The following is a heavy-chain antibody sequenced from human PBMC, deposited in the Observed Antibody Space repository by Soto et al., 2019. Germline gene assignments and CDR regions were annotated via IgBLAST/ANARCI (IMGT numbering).Heavy chain of an antibody. J-gene: IGHJ4*02. CDR2: ISAYNGNT. D-gene: IGHD2-8*01. V-gene: IGHV1-18*01. CDR3: ARDLGYCTNGVCSYFDY. Sequence: GASVKVSRKASGYTFTSYGISWVRQAPGQGLEWMGWISAYNGNTNYAQKLQGRVTMTTDTSTSTAYMELRSLRSDDTAVYYCARDLGYCTNGVCSYFDYWGQGTLVTVSS. CDR1: GYTFTSYG.